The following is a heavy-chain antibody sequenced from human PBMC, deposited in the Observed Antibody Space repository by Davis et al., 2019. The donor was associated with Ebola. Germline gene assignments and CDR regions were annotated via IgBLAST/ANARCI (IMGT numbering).Heavy chain of an antibody. CDR1: GGSISSYY. J-gene: IGHJ5*02. V-gene: IGHV4-4*09. D-gene: IGHD6-19*01. Sequence: SETLSLTCTVSGGSISSYYWSWIRQPPGKGLEWIGYIYTSGSTNYNPSLKSRVTISVDTSKNQFSLKLSSVTAADTAVYYCARVRPLGIAVAPWGQGTLVTVSS. CDR3: ARVRPLGIAVAP. CDR2: IYTSGST.